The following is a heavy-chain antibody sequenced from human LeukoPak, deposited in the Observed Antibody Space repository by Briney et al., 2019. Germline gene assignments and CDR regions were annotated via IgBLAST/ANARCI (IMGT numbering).Heavy chain of an antibody. CDR2: IRYDGSNK. V-gene: IGHV3-30*02. CDR3: ARRRYSGSSQHFDY. CDR1: GFTFSSYG. J-gene: IGHJ4*02. D-gene: IGHD1-26*01. Sequence: GGSLRLSCAASGFTFSSYGMHWVRQAPGKGLEWVAFIRYDGSNKYYADSVKGRFTISRDNSKNTLYLQMNSLRAEDTAVYYCARRRYSGSSQHFDYWGQGTLVTVSS.